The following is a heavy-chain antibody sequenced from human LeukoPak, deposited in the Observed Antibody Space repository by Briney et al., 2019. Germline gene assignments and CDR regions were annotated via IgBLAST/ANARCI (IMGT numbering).Heavy chain of an antibody. CDR2: ISWNSGSI. V-gene: IGHV3-9*01. D-gene: IGHD3-3*01. J-gene: IGHJ5*02. Sequence: GGSLRLSCAASGFTFDDYAMHWVRQAPGKGLEWVSGISWNSGSIGYAASVKGRFTISRDNAKNSLYLQMNSLRAEDTALYYCAKDRVGAYDFWSGYPTYNWFDPWGQGTLVTVSS. CDR1: GFTFDDYA. CDR3: AKDRVGAYDFWSGYPTYNWFDP.